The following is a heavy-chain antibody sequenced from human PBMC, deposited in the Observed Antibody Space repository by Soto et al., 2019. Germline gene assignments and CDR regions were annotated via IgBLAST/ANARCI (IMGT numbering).Heavy chain of an antibody. CDR1: GYTFTSYG. D-gene: IGHD3-10*01. CDR2: ISAYNGNT. J-gene: IGHJ4*02. V-gene: IGHV1-18*01. Sequence: ASVKVSCKASGYTFTSYGISWVRQSPGQGLEWMGWISAYNGNTNYAQKVQGRVAMTTDTSTSTAYMELRSLGSDDTAVYYCARDYGSGSYAYWGQGTLVSVSS. CDR3: ARDYGSGSYAY.